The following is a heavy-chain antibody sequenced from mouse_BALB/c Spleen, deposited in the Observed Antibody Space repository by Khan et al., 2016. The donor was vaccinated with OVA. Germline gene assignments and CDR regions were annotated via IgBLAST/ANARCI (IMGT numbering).Heavy chain of an antibody. CDR1: GYSITSGYS. V-gene: IGHV3-1*02. D-gene: IGHD1-1*01. Sequence: EVQLQESGPDLVNPSQSLSLTCTVTGYSITSGYSWHWIRQFPGNKLEWMGYIHYSGSTDYNPSLKSRISVTRNTSKNQFFLQLNSVTTEDTATYYCTRCYYYGSSFSYWGQGTLVTVSA. CDR2: IHYSGST. J-gene: IGHJ3*01. CDR3: TRCYYYGSSFSY.